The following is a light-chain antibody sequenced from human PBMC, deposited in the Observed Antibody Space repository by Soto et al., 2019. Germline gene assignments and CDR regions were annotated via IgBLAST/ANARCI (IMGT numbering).Light chain of an antibody. CDR2: AAS. Sequence: DIEMTQSPSSLSASVGDRVTITCRASQGISNYLAWYQQKPGKVPKLLIYAASTLQSGVPSRFSGSGSGTDFTLTISSLQPEEVATYYCQNYNSVPITFGQGTRLEIK. CDR1: QGISNY. V-gene: IGKV1-27*01. CDR3: QNYNSVPIT. J-gene: IGKJ5*01.